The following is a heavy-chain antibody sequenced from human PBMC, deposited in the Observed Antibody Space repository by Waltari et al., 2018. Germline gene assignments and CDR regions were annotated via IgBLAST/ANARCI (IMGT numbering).Heavy chain of an antibody. V-gene: IGHV3-21*02. Sequence: EVQLLESGGGLVRPGGSLRLSCAASGLSFSSYNLNWVRQPPGKGLEWVSSISSDSSYMHYADSVKGRFTISRDKAKNSLYLQLNSLRAEDTAVYYCATGGWGFYLGYWGQGTLVTVSS. J-gene: IGHJ4*02. CDR1: GLSFSSYN. CDR2: ISSDSSYM. CDR3: ATGGWGFYLGY. D-gene: IGHD7-27*01.